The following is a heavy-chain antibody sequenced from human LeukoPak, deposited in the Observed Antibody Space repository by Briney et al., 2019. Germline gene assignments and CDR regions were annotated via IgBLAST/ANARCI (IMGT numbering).Heavy chain of an antibody. V-gene: IGHV3-53*01. J-gene: IGHJ4*02. CDR3: AREGSGSAFGFDY. CDR2: IYSGGST. Sequence: GGSLRLSCAASGFTFSSNYMSWVRQAPGKGLEWVSVIYSGGSTYYADSVKGRFTISRDNSKNTLYLQMNSLRAEDTAVYYCAREGSGSAFGFDYWGQGTLVTVSS. D-gene: IGHD6-19*01. CDR1: GFTFSSNY.